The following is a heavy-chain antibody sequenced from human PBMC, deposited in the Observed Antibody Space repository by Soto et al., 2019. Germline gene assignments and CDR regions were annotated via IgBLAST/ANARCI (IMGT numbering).Heavy chain of an antibody. CDR1: GYTFTSYC. D-gene: IGHD6-13*01. CDR3: ARDKRIAAAGTHDY. V-gene: IGHV1-18*01. Sequence: ASVKVSGKSSGYTFTSYCISWVRQAPGQGLEWMGWISAYNGNTNYAQKLQGRVTMTTDTSTSTAYMELRSLRSDDTAVYYCARDKRIAAAGTHDYWGRGPLVTVSS. CDR2: ISAYNGNT. J-gene: IGHJ4*02.